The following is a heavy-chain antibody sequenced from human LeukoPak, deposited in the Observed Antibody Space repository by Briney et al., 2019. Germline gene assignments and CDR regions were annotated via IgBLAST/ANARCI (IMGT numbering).Heavy chain of an antibody. V-gene: IGHV3-23*01. D-gene: IGHD2-2*01. CDR1: GFTFSSYA. Sequence: GGSLRLSCAASGFTFSSYAMSWVRQAPGKGLEWVSAISGSGGSTYYADSVKGRFTISRDNSKNTLYLQMNSLRAEDTAVYYCAKVMPLYQLHWGLYDYWGQGTLVTVSS. CDR3: AKVMPLYQLHWGLYDY. CDR2: ISGSGGST. J-gene: IGHJ4*02.